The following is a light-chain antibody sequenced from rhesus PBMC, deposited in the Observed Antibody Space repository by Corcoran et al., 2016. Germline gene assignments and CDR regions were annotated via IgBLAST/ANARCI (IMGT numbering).Light chain of an antibody. CDR1: QSVRSS. CDR2: SAS. J-gene: IGKJ4*01. Sequence: EIVMTQSPATLSLSPGERATLSCRASQSVRSSLAWYQQKPWPAPKLLIYSASNRAPGIPDRFSGSGSGTEFTLIISSLEPEDVGVYYCQQDYSWPLTFGGGTKVELK. CDR3: QQDYSWPLT. V-gene: IGKV3-42*01.